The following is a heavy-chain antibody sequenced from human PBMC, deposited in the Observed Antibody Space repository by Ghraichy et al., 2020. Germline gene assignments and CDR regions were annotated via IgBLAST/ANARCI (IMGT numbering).Heavy chain of an antibody. CDR3: ARGTRSDAFDI. V-gene: IGHV3-23*01. CDR1: GITFRNYV. CDR2: IGGSGVTT. Sequence: LSLTCETSGITFRNYVINWVRQAPGKGLEWVSAIGGSGVTTYYADSVKGRFTISRDNSKNTLYLQMNSLRAEDTALYYCARGTRSDAFDIWGQGTMVTVSS. D-gene: IGHD4-17*01. J-gene: IGHJ3*02.